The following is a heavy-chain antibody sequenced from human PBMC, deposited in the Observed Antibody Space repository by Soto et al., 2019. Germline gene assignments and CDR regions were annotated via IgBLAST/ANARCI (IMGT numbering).Heavy chain of an antibody. CDR3: ARDIEWNLDS. Sequence: QVQLVQSGLEVEKPGASVKVSCKASGYSFTSYGISWVRQAPGQGLEGMGWVYNGDTKYAQKVQGRVTMTTDIFTSTAYMELRSLRSDDTAVYYCARDIEWNLDSVGQGTLVTVSS. D-gene: IGHD1-1*01. J-gene: IGHJ4*02. CDR1: GYSFTSYG. V-gene: IGHV1-18*04. CDR2: VYNGDT.